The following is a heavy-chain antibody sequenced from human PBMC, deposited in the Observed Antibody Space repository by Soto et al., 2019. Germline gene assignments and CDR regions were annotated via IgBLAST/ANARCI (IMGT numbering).Heavy chain of an antibody. D-gene: IGHD6-25*01. V-gene: IGHV1-3*01. CDR1: GYTFTSYA. CDR3: ARVDDEAASFFSY. J-gene: IGHJ4*02. Sequence: QVQLVQSGAEVKKPGASVKVSCKASGYTFTSYAMHWVRQAAGQRLEWMAWINAGNGNTKYSQKFQGRVTITRDTSASTAYMELSGLRSEDTAVYYCARVDDEAASFFSYWGQGTLVTVSS. CDR2: INAGNGNT.